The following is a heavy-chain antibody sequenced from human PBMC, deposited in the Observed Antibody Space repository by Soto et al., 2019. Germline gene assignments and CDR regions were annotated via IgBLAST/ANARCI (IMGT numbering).Heavy chain of an antibody. CDR3: AREVLVPAALYYYYYYYMDV. Sequence: GGSLRLSCAASGFTFSSYWVHWVRQAPGKGLVWVSRINSDGSSTSYADSVKGRFTISRDNAKNTLYLQMNSLRAEDTAVYYCAREVLVPAALYYYYYYYMDVWGKGTTVTVSS. V-gene: IGHV3-74*01. CDR1: GFTFSSYW. J-gene: IGHJ6*03. CDR2: INSDGSST. D-gene: IGHD2-2*01.